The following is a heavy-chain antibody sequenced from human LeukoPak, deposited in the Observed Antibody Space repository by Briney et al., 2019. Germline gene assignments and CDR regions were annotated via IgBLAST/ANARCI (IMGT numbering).Heavy chain of an antibody. CDR2: IYYSGST. V-gene: IGHV4-59*01. CDR3: ARTGSTVTMLYPFDH. D-gene: IGHD4-17*01. CDR1: GGSIRSYY. Sequence: SETLSLTCTVSGGSIRSYYWSWIRQPPGKGLEWIGYIYYSGSTNYDPSLKSRVSISVDTSKNQFSLKLSSVTAADTAVYYCARTGSTVTMLYPFDHWGQGTLVTVSS. J-gene: IGHJ4*02.